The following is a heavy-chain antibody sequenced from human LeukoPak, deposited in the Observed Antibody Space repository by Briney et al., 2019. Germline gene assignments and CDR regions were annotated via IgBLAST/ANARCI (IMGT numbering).Heavy chain of an antibody. J-gene: IGHJ4*02. Sequence: GGSLRLSCAASGFTFSSHAMNWVRQAPGKRLEWVSSISNGRTYIYYAESVKGRFTVSRDNAKNSLYLQMDSLRAEDTAVYYCARDPGGYYDYWGQGTLVTVSS. CDR1: GFTFSSHA. V-gene: IGHV3-21*01. D-gene: IGHD3-10*01. CDR3: ARDPGGYYDY. CDR2: ISNGRTYI.